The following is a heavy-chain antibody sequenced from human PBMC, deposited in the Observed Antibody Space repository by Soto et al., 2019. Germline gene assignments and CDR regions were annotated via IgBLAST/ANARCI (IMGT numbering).Heavy chain of an antibody. CDR1: GGTFSSYA. CDR2: IIPIFGTA. CDR3: AREHAGSSSGRYYFDY. D-gene: IGHD6-13*01. Sequence: SVKVSCKASGGTFSSYAISWVRQAPGQGLEWMGGIIPIFGTANYAQKFQGRVTITADKSTSTAYMELSSLRSEDTAVYYCAREHAGSSSGRYYFDYMDQGSLGAVSS. J-gene: IGHJ4*02. V-gene: IGHV1-69*06.